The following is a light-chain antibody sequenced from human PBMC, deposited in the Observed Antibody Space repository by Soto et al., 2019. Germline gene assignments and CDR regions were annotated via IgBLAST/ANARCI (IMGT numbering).Light chain of an antibody. CDR1: QTISSW. Sequence: LQMAQSPSTLSGSVGDRVTITCRASQTISSWLAWYQQKPGKAPKLLIYKASTLKSGVPSRFSGSGSGTEFTLTISSLQPDDFATYYCQHYKSYSEAFCQGTKVDIK. V-gene: IGKV1-5*03. J-gene: IGKJ1*01. CDR3: QHYKSYSEA. CDR2: KAS.